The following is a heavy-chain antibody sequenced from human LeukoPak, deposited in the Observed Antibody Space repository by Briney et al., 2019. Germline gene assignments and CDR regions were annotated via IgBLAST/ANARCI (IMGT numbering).Heavy chain of an antibody. CDR1: GFTFSSYA. Sequence: PGGSLRLSCAASGFTFSSYAMHWVRQAPGKGLEWVAVIWYDGSNKYYADSVKGRFTISRDNSKNTLYLQMNSLRAEDTAVYYCARDLGSGSSASMDVWGQGTTVTVSS. J-gene: IGHJ6*02. CDR2: IWYDGSNK. D-gene: IGHD3-10*01. CDR3: ARDLGSGSSASMDV. V-gene: IGHV3-33*08.